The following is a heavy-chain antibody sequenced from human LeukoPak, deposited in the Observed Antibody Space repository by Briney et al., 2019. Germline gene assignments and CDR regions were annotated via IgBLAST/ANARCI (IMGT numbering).Heavy chain of an antibody. CDR2: INPNSGGT. CDR1: GYTFTGYY. D-gene: IGHD6-13*01. V-gene: IGHV1-2*02. J-gene: IGHJ4*02. Sequence: RASVKVSCKASGYTFTGYYMHWVRQAPGQGLEWMGWINPNSGGTNYAQKFQGRVTMTRDTSISAAYMELSRLRSDDTAVYYCARVDSSSSIDYWGQGTLVTVSS. CDR3: ARVDSSSSIDY.